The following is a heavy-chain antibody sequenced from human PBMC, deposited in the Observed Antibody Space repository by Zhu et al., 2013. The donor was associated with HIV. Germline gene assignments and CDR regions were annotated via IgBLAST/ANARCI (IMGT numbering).Heavy chain of an antibody. CDR1: GYTFTTYY. J-gene: IGHJ5*02. V-gene: IGHV1-46*01. D-gene: IGHD1-1*01. Sequence: QVQLVQSGAEVKKPGASVKVSCKASGYTFTTYYIHWVRQAPGQGLEWMGVINPSGGSTNYAQKFQGRVTMTRDTSTTTVYMELSSLRSEDTAVYYCARTRYNWNDVDWFDPWGQGTLVTVSS. CDR2: INPSGGST. CDR3: ARTRYNWNDVDWFDP.